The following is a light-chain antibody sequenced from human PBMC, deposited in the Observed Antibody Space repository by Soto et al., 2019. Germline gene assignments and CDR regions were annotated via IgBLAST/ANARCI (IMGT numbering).Light chain of an antibody. V-gene: IGKV3-15*01. CDR2: AAS. Sequence: EIVMTQSPATLSVSPGESATLSCRASQSVSNNLAWYQQKPGQGPRFLIYAASARATDIPARFSGSGSGTEFSLTISSLQSEDFAVYYCQQYDKWPETFGQGTKVEIK. J-gene: IGKJ1*01. CDR1: QSVSNN. CDR3: QQYDKWPET.